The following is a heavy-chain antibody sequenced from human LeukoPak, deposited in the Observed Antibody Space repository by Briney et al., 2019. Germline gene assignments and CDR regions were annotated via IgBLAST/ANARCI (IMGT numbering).Heavy chain of an antibody. Sequence: GGSLRLSCAASGFTFSNNWMSWVRQAPGKGLEWVAHINQDGSEKYYVDSVKGRFTISRDNAKNSLYLQMNSLRAEDTAVYYCARKAYYYDSSDLGWFDPWGQGTLVTVSS. J-gene: IGHJ5*02. CDR1: GFTFSNNW. D-gene: IGHD3-22*01. CDR3: ARKAYYYDSSDLGWFDP. CDR2: INQDGSEK. V-gene: IGHV3-7*01.